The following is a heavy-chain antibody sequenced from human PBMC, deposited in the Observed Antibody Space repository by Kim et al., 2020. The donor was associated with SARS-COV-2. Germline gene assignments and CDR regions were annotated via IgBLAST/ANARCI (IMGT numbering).Heavy chain of an antibody. CDR1: GGSISSGGYY. D-gene: IGHD2-15*01. CDR2: INYSGST. J-gene: IGHJ5*02. V-gene: IGHV4-31*03. CDR3: ARESNCSGGSCYEGQRDSWFDP. Sequence: SETLSLTCTVSGGSISSGGYYWSWIRQHPGKGLEWIGYINYSGSTYYNPSLKSRVTLSVDTSKNQFSLKLSSVTAADTAVYYCARESNCSGGSCYEGQRDSWFDPWGQGTLVTVSS.